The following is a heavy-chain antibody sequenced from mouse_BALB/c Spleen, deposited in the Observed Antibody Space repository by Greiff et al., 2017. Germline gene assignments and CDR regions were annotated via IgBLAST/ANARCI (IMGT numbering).Heavy chain of an antibody. V-gene: IGHV5-6-3*01. Sequence: EVMLVESGGGLVQPGGSLKLSCAASGFTFSSYGMSWVRQTPDKRLELVATINSNGGSTYYPDSVKGRFTISRDNAKNTLYLQMSSLKSEDTAMYYCARGRGYDAAYWYFDVWGAGTTVTVSS. CDR2: INSNGGST. CDR3: ARGRGYDAAYWYFDV. D-gene: IGHD2-2*01. J-gene: IGHJ1*01. CDR1: GFTFSSYG.